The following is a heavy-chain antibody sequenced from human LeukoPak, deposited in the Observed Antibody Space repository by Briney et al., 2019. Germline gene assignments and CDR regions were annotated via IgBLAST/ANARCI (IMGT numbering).Heavy chain of an antibody. D-gene: IGHD3-10*01. V-gene: IGHV3-23*01. Sequence: GGSLRLSCAASGFTFSNHGMTWVRQAPGKGLEWVSFISGNARTTYYADSVKGRFTISGGNSENTLYLQMNSLRAEDTAVYYCAKVGSSWGFGDYWGQGTLVTVSS. J-gene: IGHJ4*02. CDR1: GFTFSNHG. CDR3: AKVGSSWGFGDY. CDR2: ISGNARTT.